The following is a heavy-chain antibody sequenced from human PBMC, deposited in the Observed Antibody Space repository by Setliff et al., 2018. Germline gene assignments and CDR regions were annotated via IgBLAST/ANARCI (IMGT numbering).Heavy chain of an antibody. D-gene: IGHD6-19*01. CDR3: TTGYISGYYIGH. J-gene: IGHJ4*02. CDR1: GFTFSSNW. Sequence: PGGSLRLSCAVSGFTFSSNWMSWVRQAPGKGLQWVANIKEDGSENYYLDSVKGRFTVSSDNAKNSLYLQMNSLKTEDTAVYYCTTGYISGYYIGHWGLGTLVTVSS. V-gene: IGHV3-7*03. CDR2: IKEDGSEN.